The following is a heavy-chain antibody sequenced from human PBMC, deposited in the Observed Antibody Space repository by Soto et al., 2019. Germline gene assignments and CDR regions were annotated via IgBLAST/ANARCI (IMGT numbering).Heavy chain of an antibody. CDR3: ARVSYSFGVDI. D-gene: IGHD5-18*01. Sequence: QVQLQESGPGLVKPSQTLSLSCTVSGGSISSGDDYWSWIRQSPGKGLEWIGYIYYTGSADYHPSLKSRITISIDTSKNQFSLKLSSVTAADTAVYYCARVSYSFGVDIWGQGTLVTVSS. V-gene: IGHV4-30-4*01. CDR1: GGSISSGDDY. CDR2: IYYTGSA. J-gene: IGHJ4*02.